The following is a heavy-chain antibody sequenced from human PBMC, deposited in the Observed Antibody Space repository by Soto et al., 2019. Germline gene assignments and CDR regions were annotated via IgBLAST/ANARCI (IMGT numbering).Heavy chain of an antibody. CDR1: GFTLSSYW. D-gene: IGHD6-13*01. J-gene: IGHJ6*02. CDR3: AREYGSIYSPRYYVMDV. V-gene: IGHV3-7*05. CDR2: IKQDGSEK. Sequence: EVQLVESGGGLVQPGGSLRLACAASGFTLSSYWMSWVRQAPGKGLEWVANIKQDGSEKYYVDSVKGRFTISRDTAKSSLYLQLNSLRAEDTAVYYWAREYGSIYSPRYYVMDVWGQGTTVTVSS.